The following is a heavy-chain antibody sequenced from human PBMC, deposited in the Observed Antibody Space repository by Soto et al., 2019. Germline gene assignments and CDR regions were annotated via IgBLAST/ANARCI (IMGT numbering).Heavy chain of an antibody. Sequence: GGSLRLSCAASGFTFSSYSMNWVRQAPGKGLEWVSSISSSSSYIYYADSVKGRFTISRDNAKNSLYLQMNSLRAEDTAVYYCARSSNGGRGSIVVVTAIPYYFDYWGQGTLVTVSS. CDR1: GFTFSSYS. CDR3: ARSSNGGRGSIVVVTAIPYYFDY. D-gene: IGHD2-21*02. V-gene: IGHV3-21*01. CDR2: ISSSSSYI. J-gene: IGHJ4*02.